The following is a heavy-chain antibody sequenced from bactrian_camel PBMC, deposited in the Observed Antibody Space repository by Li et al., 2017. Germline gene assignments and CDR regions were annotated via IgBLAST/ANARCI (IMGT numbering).Heavy chain of an antibody. Sequence: QLVESGGGLVQPGGSLRLSCAASGFTFSKYYMSWVRQAPGKGLEWVSSIYNDGRSTYYADAVKGRFTISRDNAKNTLYLQLNSLKTEDTAMYYCAQGFVPSRPSDLIRKGMGTQVTVS. D-gene: IGHD4*01. CDR2: IYNDGRST. CDR1: GFTFSKYY. J-gene: IGHJ4*01. V-gene: IGHV3-2*01.